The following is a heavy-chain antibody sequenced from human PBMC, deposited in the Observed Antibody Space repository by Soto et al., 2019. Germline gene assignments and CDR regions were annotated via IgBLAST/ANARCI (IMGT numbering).Heavy chain of an antibody. CDR1: GFSCVDYA. Sequence: GWSLRRSCVAAGFSCVDYAMTWVRQAPGKGLEWVSAISGSGGSTYYADAVRGRFTISRDHSKNTLFLQMDSLRVEDTAIYYCAKDQYSYGYGEDSFDCRRHRTPVTVSP. D-gene: IGHD5-18*01. CDR2: ISGSGGST. J-gene: IGHJ5*01. CDR3: AKDQYSYGYGEDSFDC. V-gene: IGHV3-23*01.